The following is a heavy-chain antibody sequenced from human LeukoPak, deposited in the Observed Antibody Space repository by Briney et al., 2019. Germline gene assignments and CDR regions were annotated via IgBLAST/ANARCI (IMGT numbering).Heavy chain of an antibody. CDR1: GYSISSGYY. CDR2: IYYSGST. Sequence: SETLSLTCTVSGYSISSGYYWGWIRQPPGKGLEWIGSIYYSGSTYYNPSLKSRVTISVDTSKNQFSLKLSSVTAADTAVYCCARPRRRDGYNYGYWGQGTLVTVSS. D-gene: IGHD5-24*01. V-gene: IGHV4-38-2*02. J-gene: IGHJ4*02. CDR3: ARPRRRDGYNYGY.